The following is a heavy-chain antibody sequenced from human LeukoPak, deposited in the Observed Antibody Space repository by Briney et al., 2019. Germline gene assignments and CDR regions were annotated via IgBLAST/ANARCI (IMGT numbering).Heavy chain of an antibody. CDR1: GGSFSGYY. V-gene: IGHV4-34*01. D-gene: IGHD2-21*02. Sequence: SETLSLTCAVYGGSFSGYYWSWIRQPPGKGLEWIGEINHSGSTNYNPSLKSRVTISVDTSKNQFSLKLSSVIAADTAVYYCARAYCGGDCYPNYYYYYMDVWGKGTTVTVSS. CDR2: INHSGST. CDR3: ARAYCGGDCYPNYYYYYMDV. J-gene: IGHJ6*03.